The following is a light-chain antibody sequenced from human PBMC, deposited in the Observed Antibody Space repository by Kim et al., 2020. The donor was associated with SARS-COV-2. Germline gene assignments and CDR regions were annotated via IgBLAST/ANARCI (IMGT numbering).Light chain of an antibody. V-gene: IGLV3-1*01. J-gene: IGLJ2*01. CDR3: QAWDSSIIV. Sequence: GDKDVCWYQQKPGQSPVLVIYQNTKRPSGIPGRFSGSNSANTATLTVSGTQALDEADYYCQAWDSSIIVFGGGTQLTVL. CDR1: GDKD. CDR2: QNT.